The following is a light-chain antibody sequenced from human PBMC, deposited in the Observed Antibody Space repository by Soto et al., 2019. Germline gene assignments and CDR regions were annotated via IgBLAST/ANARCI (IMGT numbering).Light chain of an antibody. V-gene: IGLV2-8*01. CDR3: NSYAGNKYV. CDR1: SSDVGGYNY. Sequence: LTHPPSPSRAPGQAVTLSSTGTSSDVGGYNYVSWYQQHPGKAPKLMIYEVNKRPSWVPDRFSGSKSGNTASLTVSGLQAEDEADYYCNSYAGNKYVFGTGTKATVL. J-gene: IGLJ1*01. CDR2: EVN.